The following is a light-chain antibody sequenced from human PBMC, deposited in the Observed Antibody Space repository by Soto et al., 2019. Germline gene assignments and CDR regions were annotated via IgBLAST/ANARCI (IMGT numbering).Light chain of an antibody. J-gene: IGKJ2*01. Sequence: EIVLTQSPGTLSLSPGERATLSCRASQSVSSSYLAWYQQKPGQAPRLLIYGVSSRATGIPDRFSGSGSGTDFTLTISRREPEDFAVYYCQQYGSSPLYTFGQGTKLEIK. CDR2: GVS. CDR1: QSVSSSY. CDR3: QQYGSSPLYT. V-gene: IGKV3-20*01.